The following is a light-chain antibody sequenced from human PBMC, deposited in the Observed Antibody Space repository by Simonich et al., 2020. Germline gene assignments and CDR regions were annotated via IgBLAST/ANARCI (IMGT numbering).Light chain of an antibody. J-gene: IGKJ1*01. CDR3: QQYYSTPWT. Sequence: DIVMTQSPDSLAVSLGERATINCKSSQSVLYSSNNKNYLAWYQQKPAQPPKLLIYWASTRESGVPDRFSGSGSGTDFTLTIISLQAEDVAVYYCQQYYSTPWTFGQGTKVEIK. CDR1: QSVLYSSNNKNY. V-gene: IGKV4-1*01. CDR2: WAS.